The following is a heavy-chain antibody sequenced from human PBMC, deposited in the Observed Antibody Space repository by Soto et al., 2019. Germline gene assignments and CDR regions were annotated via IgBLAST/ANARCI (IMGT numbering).Heavy chain of an antibody. CDR2: ISSSSSYI. J-gene: IGHJ4*02. D-gene: IGHD5-18*01. CDR1: GFTFSSYS. CDR3: AADTAMAYFDY. V-gene: IGHV3-21*01. Sequence: EVQLVESGGGLVKPGGSLRLSCAASGFTFSSYSMNWVRQAPGKGLEWVSSISSSSSYIYYADSVKGRFTISRDNAKNSLYLQMNSLRAEDTAVYYCAADTAMAYFDYWGQGTLVTVSS.